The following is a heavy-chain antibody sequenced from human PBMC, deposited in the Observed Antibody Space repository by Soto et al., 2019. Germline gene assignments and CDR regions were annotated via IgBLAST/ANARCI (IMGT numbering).Heavy chain of an antibody. V-gene: IGHV1-69*02. Sequence: QVQLVQSGAELKKPGSSVKVSCKASGGTFSSYTISWVRQAPGQGLEWMGRIIPILGIANYAQKFQGRVTITADKSTSTAYMELSSLRSEDTAVYYCAYYYGSGSSSSPFDYWGQGTLVTVSS. CDR2: IIPILGIA. CDR1: GGTFSSYT. CDR3: AYYYGSGSSSSPFDY. D-gene: IGHD3-10*01. J-gene: IGHJ4*02.